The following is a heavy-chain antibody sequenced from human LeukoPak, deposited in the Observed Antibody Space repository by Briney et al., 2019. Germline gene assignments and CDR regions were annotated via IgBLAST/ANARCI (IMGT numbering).Heavy chain of an antibody. V-gene: IGHV1-69*13. Sequence: VKVSCKASGGTFSSYAISWVRQAPGQGLEWMGGIIPIFGTANYAQKFQGRVTITADESTSTAYMELSSLRSEDTAVYYCAREAEYSSSSTLDYWGQGTLVTVSS. CDR1: GGTFSSYA. CDR2: IIPIFGTA. D-gene: IGHD6-6*01. CDR3: AREAEYSSSSTLDY. J-gene: IGHJ4*02.